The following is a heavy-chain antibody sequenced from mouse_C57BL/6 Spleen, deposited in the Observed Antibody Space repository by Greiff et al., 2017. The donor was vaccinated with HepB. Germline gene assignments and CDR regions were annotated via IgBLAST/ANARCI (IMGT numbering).Heavy chain of an antibody. CDR1: GYTFTSYW. Sequence: QVQLQQPGAELVRPGSSVKLSCKASGYTFTSYWMDWVKQRPGQGLEWIGNIYPSDSETHYNQKFKDKATLTVDKSSSTAYMQLSSLTSEDSAVYYCARSGTMVTTDYWGQGTSVTVSS. CDR3: ARSGTMVTTDY. D-gene: IGHD2-2*01. CDR2: IYPSDSET. V-gene: IGHV1-61*01. J-gene: IGHJ4*01.